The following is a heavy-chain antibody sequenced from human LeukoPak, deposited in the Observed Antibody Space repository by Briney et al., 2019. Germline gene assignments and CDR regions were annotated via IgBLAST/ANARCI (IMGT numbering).Heavy chain of an antibody. CDR1: GFTFSSYA. D-gene: IGHD3-16*01. J-gene: IGHJ4*02. CDR2: ISGSGGST. Sequence: GGSLRLSCAASGFTFSSYAMGWVRQAPGKGLEWVSAISGSGGSTYYADSVKGRFTISRDNSKNTLYLQMNSLRAEDTAVYYCAKGGEGRTEIALFDYWGQGTLVTVSS. CDR3: AKGGEGRTEIALFDY. V-gene: IGHV3-23*01.